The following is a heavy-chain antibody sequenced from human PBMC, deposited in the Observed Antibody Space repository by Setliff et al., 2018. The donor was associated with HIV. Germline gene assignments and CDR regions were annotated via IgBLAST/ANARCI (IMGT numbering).Heavy chain of an antibody. Sequence: PSETLSLTCAVYGGSFSGYYWSWIRQPPGKGLEWIGEINHSGSTNYNPSLKSRVTISVDTSKNQFSLKLSSVTAADTAVYYCVRVPDYWGPGTLVTVSS. J-gene: IGHJ4*02. CDR1: GGSFSGYY. CDR3: VRVPDY. V-gene: IGHV4-34*01. CDR2: INHSGST.